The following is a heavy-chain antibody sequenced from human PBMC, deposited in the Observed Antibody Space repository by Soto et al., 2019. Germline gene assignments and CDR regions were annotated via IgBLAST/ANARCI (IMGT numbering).Heavy chain of an antibody. Sequence: GGSLRLSCAASGFTFSNYDMHWVRQAPGKGLEWVAVIYYTGSNKYYADSVKGRFTISRDNSKNTLYLQMNSLRAEDTAVYYCAKDRYLDHDSRGYLFDNWGQGTLVTVPQ. V-gene: IGHV3-30-3*02. J-gene: IGHJ4*02. CDR3: AKDRYLDHDSRGYLFDN. CDR2: IYYTGSNK. D-gene: IGHD3-22*01. CDR1: GFTFSNYD.